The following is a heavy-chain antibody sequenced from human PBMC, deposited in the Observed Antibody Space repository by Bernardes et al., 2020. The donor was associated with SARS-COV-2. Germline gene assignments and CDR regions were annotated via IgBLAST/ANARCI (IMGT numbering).Heavy chain of an antibody. Sequence: SVKVSCLASGGTFSSYAFAWVRQAPGQGLEWMGGIIPIFGTPHYAQKFQGRVTIIADDPTSTVYMEMSSLTFEDTGIYYCATCGACTSLTVGPFDIWGHGTMVTVSS. V-gene: IGHV1-69*13. D-gene: IGHD3-16*01. CDR3: ATCGACTSLTVGPFDI. CDR1: GGTFSSYA. CDR2: IIPIFGTP. J-gene: IGHJ3*02.